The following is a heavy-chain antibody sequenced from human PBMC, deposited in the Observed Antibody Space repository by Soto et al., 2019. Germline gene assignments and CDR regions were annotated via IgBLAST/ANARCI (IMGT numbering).Heavy chain of an antibody. D-gene: IGHD3-3*01. CDR1: GGSISGVGYF. CDR3: ARGQRDYDFLEGLRYYYYYGMDV. CDR2: IYYSGST. J-gene: IGHJ6*02. Sequence: SETLSLTCTVSGGSISGVGYFWAWIRQPPGKGLEWIGSIYYSGSTNYNPSLKSRVTISVDTSKNQFSLKLSSVTAADTAVYYCARGQRDYDFLEGLRYYYYYGMDVRAQRTTVTGSS. V-gene: IGHV4-39*07.